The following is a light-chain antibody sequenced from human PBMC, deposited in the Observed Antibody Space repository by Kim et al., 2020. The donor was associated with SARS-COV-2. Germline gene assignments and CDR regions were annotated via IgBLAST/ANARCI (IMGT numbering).Light chain of an antibody. V-gene: IGKV3-20*01. J-gene: IGKJ2*01. CDR1: QSLSSRY. CDR3: QEYGSSYT. CDR2: GVS. Sequence: SLSPRQRAPPSCRASQSLSSRYLAWYQKKPGQAPRLLIYGVSSRATGISDRFSGSGSGTDFTLTIRRLEPEDFAVYYCQEYGSSYTFGQGTSWRS.